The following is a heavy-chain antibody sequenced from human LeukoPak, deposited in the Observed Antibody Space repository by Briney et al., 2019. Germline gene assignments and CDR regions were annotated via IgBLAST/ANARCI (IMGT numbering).Heavy chain of an antibody. Sequence: SETLSLTCTVSGGSISSSSFYWGWIRQPPGKGLEWIGSIYYSGSTYYNPSLKSRVTISVDTSKNQFSLKLSSVTAADTAVYYCARDLFSGSYHPFDYWGQGTLVTVSS. J-gene: IGHJ4*02. CDR3: ARDLFSGSYHPFDY. CDR1: GGSISSSSFY. CDR2: IYYSGST. V-gene: IGHV4-39*02. D-gene: IGHD1-26*01.